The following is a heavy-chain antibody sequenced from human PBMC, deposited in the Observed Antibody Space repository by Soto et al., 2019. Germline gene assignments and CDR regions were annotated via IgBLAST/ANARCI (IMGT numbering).Heavy chain of an antibody. D-gene: IGHD5-18*01. CDR3: AKDPVTAMAYYYYGMDV. CDR1: GFTFSSYG. V-gene: IGHV3-30*18. Sequence: GALRLSCAASGFTFSSYGMHWVRQAPGKGLEWVAVISYDGSNKYYADSVKGRFTISRDNSKNTLYLQMNSLRAEDTAVYYCAKDPVTAMAYYYYGMDVWAQGTTVTVSS. CDR2: ISYDGSNK. J-gene: IGHJ6*02.